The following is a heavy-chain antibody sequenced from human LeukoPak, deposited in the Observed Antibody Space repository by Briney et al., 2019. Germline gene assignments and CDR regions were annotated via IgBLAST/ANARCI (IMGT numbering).Heavy chain of an antibody. V-gene: IGHV4-30-4*02. CDR2: IYYSGST. CDR1: GGSISSGDYY. J-gene: IGHJ4*01. Sequence: SETLSLTCTVSGGSISSGDYYWSWIRQPPGKGLEWIGYIYYSGSTYYNPSLMSRLTISVDTSKNQFSLKLNSVTAADTAVYYCAREGGEGNFDYWGQGTLVTVSS. CDR3: AREGGEGNFDY. D-gene: IGHD2-15*01.